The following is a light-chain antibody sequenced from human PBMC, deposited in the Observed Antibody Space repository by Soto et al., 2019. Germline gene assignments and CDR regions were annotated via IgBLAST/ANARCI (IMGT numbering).Light chain of an antibody. CDR2: SAS. J-gene: IGKJ1*01. V-gene: IGKV1-27*01. Sequence: DIQMTQSPSSLSASVGDSVTITCRASQGINNYLARYQQKPGKVPVLLIYSASTLKPGIPSRFSGSGTGTDFTLTISSLQPEDFATYYCQKYDSAPRTFGQGTKVDI. CDR3: QKYDSAPRT. CDR1: QGINNY.